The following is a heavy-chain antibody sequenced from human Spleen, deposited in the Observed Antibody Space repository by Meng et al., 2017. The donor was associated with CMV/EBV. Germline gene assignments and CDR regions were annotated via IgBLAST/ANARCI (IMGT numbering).Heavy chain of an antibody. CDR3: ASHDSSGYYYLFDY. D-gene: IGHD3-22*01. V-gene: IGHV1-2*02. CDR2: INPNSGDT. J-gene: IGHJ4*02. CDR1: GYTFTGYY. Sequence: ASVKVSCKASGYTFTGYYIHWLRQAPGQGLEWMGWINPNSGDTSFAQKFQGRVTMTRDTSISTAYMELSRLRSDDTAVYYCASHDSSGYYYLFDYWGQGTLVTVSS.